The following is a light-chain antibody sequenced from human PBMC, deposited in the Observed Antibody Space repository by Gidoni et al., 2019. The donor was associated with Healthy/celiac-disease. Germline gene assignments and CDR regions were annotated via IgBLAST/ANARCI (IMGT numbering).Light chain of an antibody. V-gene: IGKV3-11*01. Sequence: EIVLTQSPATLSLSPGERATLSCRASQSVSSYLAWYHQKPGQAPRLLIYDASNRATGIPARFSGSGSGTDFTLTISGLEPEDFAVYYCQQRSNWPPYTFGRGPSWRSN. CDR3: QQRSNWPPYT. J-gene: IGKJ2*01. CDR2: DAS. CDR1: QSVSSY.